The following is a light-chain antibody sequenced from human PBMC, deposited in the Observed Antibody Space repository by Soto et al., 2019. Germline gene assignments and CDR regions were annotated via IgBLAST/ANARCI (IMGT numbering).Light chain of an antibody. Sequence: DIQMTQSPSTLSSSIGDRVTITCRASQTISSWLAWYQQKPGKAPKLLIYEAFNLESGVPSRFSGSGSGTEFTLTIFSLRPDDFATDYCQQYHSYPRTFGQGTKVAIK. CDR2: EAF. V-gene: IGKV1-5*03. CDR1: QTISSW. CDR3: QQYHSYPRT. J-gene: IGKJ1*01.